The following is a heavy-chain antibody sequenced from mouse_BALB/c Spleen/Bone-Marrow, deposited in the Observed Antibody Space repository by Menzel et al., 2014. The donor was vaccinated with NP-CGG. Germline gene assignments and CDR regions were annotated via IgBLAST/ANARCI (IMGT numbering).Heavy chain of an antibody. J-gene: IGHJ3*01. Sequence: EVQGVESGGGLVQPGDSLRLSCATSGFTFSDFYMEWVRPPPGKRLEWIAASRNKAKYYTTEYSASVKGRFIVSRDTSKSVPFLKRNALRAEDTAIYYCARDVGYGNYFVYWGQGTLVTVSA. V-gene: IGHV7-1*02. CDR3: ARDVGYGNYFVY. CDR2: SRNKAKYYTT. CDR1: GFTFSDFY. D-gene: IGHD2-10*02.